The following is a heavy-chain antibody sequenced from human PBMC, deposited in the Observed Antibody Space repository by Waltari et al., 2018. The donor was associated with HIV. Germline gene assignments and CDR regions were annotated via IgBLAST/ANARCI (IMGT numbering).Heavy chain of an antibody. CDR3: ARDYASSVAGTGY. CDR1: GFTFRGYW. CDR2: INQDGGDK. J-gene: IGHJ4*02. V-gene: IGHV3-7*01. D-gene: IGHD6-19*01. Sequence: EVQLVESGGGLVQPGGSLSLSCAAPGFTFRGYWMSWVRQAPGKGLEWVANINQDGGDKYYVESVKGRFTISRDNAKNSLYLQMNSLRAEDTALYYCARDYASSVAGTGYWGQGTLVTVSS.